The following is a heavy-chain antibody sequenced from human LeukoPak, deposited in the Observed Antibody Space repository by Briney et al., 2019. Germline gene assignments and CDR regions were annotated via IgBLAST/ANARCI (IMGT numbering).Heavy chain of an antibody. D-gene: IGHD6-6*01. CDR1: GYTFTDYY. Sequence: ASVKISCKASGYTFTDYYMHWVQQAPGKGLEWMGRVDPEDGETIYAEKFQGRVTITADTSTDTAYMELSSLRSEDTAAYYCATLGSSEEFDYWGQGTLVTVSS. CDR3: ATLGSSEEFDY. CDR2: VDPEDGET. V-gene: IGHV1-69-2*01. J-gene: IGHJ4*02.